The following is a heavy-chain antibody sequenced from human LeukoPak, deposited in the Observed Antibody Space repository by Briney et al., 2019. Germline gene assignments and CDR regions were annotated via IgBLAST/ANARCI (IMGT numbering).Heavy chain of an antibody. V-gene: IGHV3-21*01. D-gene: IGHD3-10*01. CDR1: GFTVSSNY. CDR3: ARGGQASGFGEFSYGMDV. Sequence: PGGSLRLSCAASGFTVSSNYMSWVRQAPGKGLEWVSSISSSSRHIHYADSVKGRFTISRDNAKNSLYLQMNSLRAEDTAVYYCARGGQASGFGEFSYGMDVWGQGTLVTVSS. J-gene: IGHJ6*02. CDR2: ISSSSRHI.